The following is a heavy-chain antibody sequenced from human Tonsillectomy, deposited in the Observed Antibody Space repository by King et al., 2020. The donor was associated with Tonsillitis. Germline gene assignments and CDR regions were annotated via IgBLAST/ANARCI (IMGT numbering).Heavy chain of an antibody. V-gene: IGHV3-7*01. CDR2: IKQDGSEK. J-gene: IGHJ4*02. CDR3: ARDGDIVLMVYLDY. D-gene: IGHD2-8*01. CDR1: GFTFSSYW. Sequence: VQLVESGGGLVQPGGSLRLSCAASGFTFSSYWMSWVRQAPGKGLEWVANIKQDGSEKYYVDSVKGRFTISRDNAKNSLYLQMNSLRAEDTAVYYCARDGDIVLMVYLDYWGQGTLVTVSS.